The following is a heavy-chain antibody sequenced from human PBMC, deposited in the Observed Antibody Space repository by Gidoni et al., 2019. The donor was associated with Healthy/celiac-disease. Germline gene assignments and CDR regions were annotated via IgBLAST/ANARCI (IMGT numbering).Heavy chain of an antibody. Sequence: EVQLVESGGGLVQPGGSLRLSCAASGFTFSRYSMHWVRQAPGKGLEWVSYISSSSSTIYYADSLKGRFTISRDNAKNSLYLQMNSLRDEDTAVYYCARDPVVVVVAAPTWYGMDVWGQGTTVTVSS. CDR3: ARDPVVVVVAAPTWYGMDV. J-gene: IGHJ6*02. D-gene: IGHD2-15*01. V-gene: IGHV3-48*02. CDR1: GFTFSRYS. CDR2: ISSSSSTI.